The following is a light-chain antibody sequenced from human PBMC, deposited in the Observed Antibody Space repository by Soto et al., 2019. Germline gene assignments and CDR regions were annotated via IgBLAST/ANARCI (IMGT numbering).Light chain of an antibody. J-gene: IGKJ2*01. CDR3: QQYVDLPYT. CDR1: QDIGNY. V-gene: IGKV1-33*01. CDR2: DAS. Sequence: DIQMTQSPSSLSASVGDRVTITCQASQDIGNYLNWYQQKPGKAPKLLIYDASNLETGVPFRFSGRGSGTDFTFTINSLQPEDLATYYCQQYVDLPYTFGQGTKLEIK.